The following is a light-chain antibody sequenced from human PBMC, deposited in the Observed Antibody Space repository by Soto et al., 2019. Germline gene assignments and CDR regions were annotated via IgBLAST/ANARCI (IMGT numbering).Light chain of an antibody. J-gene: IGKJ1*01. CDR3: QQYGSSPWT. CDR1: QSVSSSY. Sequence: EIVLTQSPGTLSLSPGERATLSCRASQSVSSSYLAWYQKKPGQAPSLLIYGASSRVTGIPDRFSGSGSGTDFTLTISSLEPEDFAVYYCQQYGSSPWTFGQGTKVEIK. CDR2: GAS. V-gene: IGKV3-20*01.